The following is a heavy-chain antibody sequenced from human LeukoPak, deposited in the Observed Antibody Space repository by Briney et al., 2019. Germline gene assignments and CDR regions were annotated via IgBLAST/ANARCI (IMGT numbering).Heavy chain of an antibody. CDR1: GFTFSSYS. CDR3: TTDRDDIRIPDFDY. Sequence: GGSLRLSCAASGFTFSSYSMNWVRQAPGRGRGWVSSISSSSSYIYYADSVKGRFTISRDNAKNSLYLQMNSLKTEDTAVYYCTTDRDDIRIPDFDYWGQGTLVTVSS. CDR2: ISSSSSYI. V-gene: IGHV3-21*03. J-gene: IGHJ4*02. D-gene: IGHD2-15*01.